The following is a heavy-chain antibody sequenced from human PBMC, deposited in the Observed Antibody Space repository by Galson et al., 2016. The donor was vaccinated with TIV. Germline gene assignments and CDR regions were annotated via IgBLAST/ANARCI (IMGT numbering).Heavy chain of an antibody. J-gene: IGHJ4*02. Sequence: SLRLSCSASGFTFSDYGMHWVRQAPGKGLEWVAVISYDGSDQYYAGSVKGRFTISRDNSKNTLSLQMNSLRSDDTAMYYCAKDPRLYGDYFLHYFDYWGQGTLVTVSS. CDR2: ISYDGSDQ. CDR3: AKDPRLYGDYFLHYFDY. V-gene: IGHV3-30*18. D-gene: IGHD4-17*01. CDR1: GFTFSDYG.